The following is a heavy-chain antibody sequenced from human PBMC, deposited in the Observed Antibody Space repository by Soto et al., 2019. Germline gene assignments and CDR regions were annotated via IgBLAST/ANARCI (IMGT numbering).Heavy chain of an antibody. CDR2: IKSKTDGGTT. J-gene: IGHJ4*02. D-gene: IGHD2-2*01. Sequence: PGESLKISCAASGFTFSNAWMSWVRQAPGKGLEWVGRIKSKTDGGTTDYAAPVKGRFTISRDDSKNTLYLQMNSLKTEDTAVYYCTTEGWMEDCSSTSCSEAFDYWGQGTLVTVSS. CDR3: TTEGWMEDCSSTSCSEAFDY. V-gene: IGHV3-15*01. CDR1: GFTFSNAW.